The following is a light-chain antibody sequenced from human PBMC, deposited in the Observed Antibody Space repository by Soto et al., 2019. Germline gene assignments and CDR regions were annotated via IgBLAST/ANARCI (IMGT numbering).Light chain of an antibody. V-gene: IGKV3-11*01. J-gene: IGKJ5*01. CDR3: QQHDTWPSIN. CDR2: DAS. CDR1: QSVSSY. Sequence: EIVLAQSPATLSLSPGERANLSCSASQSVSSYLAWYQQKPGQAPRLLIYDASNRATGIPARFSGSGPGTEYTLTISRLQSDDFAVYYCQQHDTWPSINCGQGKRRAIK.